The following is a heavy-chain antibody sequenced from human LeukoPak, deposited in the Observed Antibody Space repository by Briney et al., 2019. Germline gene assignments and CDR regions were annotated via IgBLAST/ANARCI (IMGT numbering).Heavy chain of an antibody. V-gene: IGHV4-59*01. D-gene: IGHD3-22*01. CDR3: ARQSISGSSLSYFDY. CDR2: IYDSGST. Sequence: SETLSLTCTVTGGSISSYYWSWIRQPPGKGLEWIGNIYDSGSTNYNPSLKSRVTISVDTSKNQCSLKLSSVTAADTAVYYCARQSISGSSLSYFDYWGQGTLVNVSS. CDR1: GGSISSYY. J-gene: IGHJ4*02.